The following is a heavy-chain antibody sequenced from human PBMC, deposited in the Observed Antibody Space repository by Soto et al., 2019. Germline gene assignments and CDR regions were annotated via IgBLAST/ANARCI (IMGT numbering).Heavy chain of an antibody. D-gene: IGHD2-15*01. Sequence: GASVKVSCKASGYTFTSYGISWVRQAPGQGLEWMGWISAYNGNTNYAQKLQGRVTMTTDTSTSTAYMELRSLRSDDTAVYYCARDLGYCSGGSCRTAHDAFDIWGQGTMVTVSS. CDR2: ISAYNGNT. J-gene: IGHJ3*02. CDR3: ARDLGYCSGGSCRTAHDAFDI. CDR1: GYTFTSYG. V-gene: IGHV1-18*01.